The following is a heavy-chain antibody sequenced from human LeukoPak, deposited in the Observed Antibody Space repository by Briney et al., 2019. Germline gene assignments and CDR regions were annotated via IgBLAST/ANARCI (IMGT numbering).Heavy chain of an antibody. D-gene: IGHD6-19*01. V-gene: IGHV1-69*04. J-gene: IGHJ5*02. CDR3: ARAAYSSGWYDGNWFDP. CDR2: IIPILGIA. Sequence: ASVKVSCKASGGTFSSYAISWVRQAPGQGLEWMGRIIPILGIANYAQKFQGRVTITADKSTSTAYMELSSLRSEDTAVYYCARAAYSSGWYDGNWFDPWGQGTLVTVSS. CDR1: GGTFSSYA.